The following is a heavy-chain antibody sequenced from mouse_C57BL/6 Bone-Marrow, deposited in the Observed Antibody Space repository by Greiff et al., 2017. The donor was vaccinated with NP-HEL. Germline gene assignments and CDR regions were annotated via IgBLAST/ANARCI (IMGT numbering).Heavy chain of an antibody. CDR3: ARNYDYDVPWFAY. D-gene: IGHD2-4*01. Sequence: LEESGAELVRPGTSVKVSCKASGYAFTNYLIEWVKQRPGQGLEWIGVINPGSGGTIYNEKFKGKATLTADKSSSTAYMQLSSLTSEDSAVYFCARNYDYDVPWFAYWGQGTLVTVSA. CDR2: INPGSGGT. J-gene: IGHJ3*01. V-gene: IGHV1-54*01. CDR1: GYAFTNYL.